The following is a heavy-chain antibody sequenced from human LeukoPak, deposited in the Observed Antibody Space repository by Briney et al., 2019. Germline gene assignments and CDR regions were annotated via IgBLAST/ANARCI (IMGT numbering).Heavy chain of an antibody. J-gene: IGHJ6*03. CDR2: IYTSGST. D-gene: IGHD6-6*01. Sequence: PSETLSLTCTVSGGSISSYYWSWIRQPAGKGLEWIGRIYTSGSTNYNPSLKSRVTISVDTSKNQFSLKLSSVTAADTAVYYCARDRWQLAYYYYYYYYMDVWGKGTTVTVSS. CDR3: ARDRWQLAYYYYYYYYMDV. V-gene: IGHV4-4*07. CDR1: GGSISSYY.